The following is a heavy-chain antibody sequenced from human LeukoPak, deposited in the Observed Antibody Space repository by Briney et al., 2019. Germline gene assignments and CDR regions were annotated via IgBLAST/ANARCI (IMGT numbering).Heavy chain of an antibody. CDR1: GFTLSDYA. CDR3: ARWPAYSYFDF. V-gene: IGHV3-23*01. Sequence: GGSLRLSCAASGFTLSDYAMGWVRQAPGKGLEWVSAISGSGGSTYYADSVRGRFTISRDNSKNTLWLQMNSLRAEDTAVYYCARWPAYSYFDFWGQGTLVTVSS. J-gene: IGHJ4*02. D-gene: IGHD2-15*01. CDR2: ISGSGGST.